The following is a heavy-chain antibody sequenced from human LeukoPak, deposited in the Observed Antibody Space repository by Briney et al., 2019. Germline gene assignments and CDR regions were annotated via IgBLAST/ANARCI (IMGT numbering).Heavy chain of an antibody. Sequence: SQTLSLTCTVSGGSITSGGYYWSWIRQHPGKGLEWIGYIYYSGSTYYNPSLKSRVTISVDTSKNQFSLKLSSVTAADTAVYYCARDLGPTLLWFGEFWLWGQGTLVTVSS. V-gene: IGHV4-31*03. J-gene: IGHJ4*02. CDR2: IYYSGST. D-gene: IGHD3-10*01. CDR3: ARDLGPTLLWFGEFWL. CDR1: GGSITSGGYY.